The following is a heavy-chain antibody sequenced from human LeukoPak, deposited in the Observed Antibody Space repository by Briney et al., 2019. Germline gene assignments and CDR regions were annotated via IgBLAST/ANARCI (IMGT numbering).Heavy chain of an antibody. CDR1: GFSLRTTGVG. J-gene: IGHJ4*02. Sequence: SGPTLLKPTQTLTLTCTFSGFSLRTTGVGVGWVRQPPGKALEWLALIYWDDNKLYSPSLRSRVTITKDTSKNQVVLTMTNMAPVDTATYYCAHYGDYRFLYYFDHWCQGALVTVSS. CDR3: AHYGDYRFLYYFDH. CDR2: IYWDDNK. V-gene: IGHV2-5*02. D-gene: IGHD4-17*01.